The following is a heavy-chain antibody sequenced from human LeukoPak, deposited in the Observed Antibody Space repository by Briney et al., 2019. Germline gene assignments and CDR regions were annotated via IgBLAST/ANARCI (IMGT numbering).Heavy chain of an antibody. D-gene: IGHD1-20*01. CDR1: GFTFSYHW. Sequence: GGSLRLSCAASGFTFSYHWMTWVRQAPGKGLEWVANIKNDGTVKNYVDSVKGRFTISRDNAKNSLYLQMNSLRDEDTAVYYCARSQYNWNYVGYWGQGTLVTVSS. V-gene: IGHV3-7*01. CDR2: IKNDGTVK. J-gene: IGHJ4*02. CDR3: ARSQYNWNYVGY.